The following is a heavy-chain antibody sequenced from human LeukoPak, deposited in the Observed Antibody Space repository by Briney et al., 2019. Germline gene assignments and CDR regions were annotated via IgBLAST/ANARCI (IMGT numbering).Heavy chain of an antibody. CDR1: GYTFTGYY. Sequence: ASVKVSCKASGYTFTGYYMHWVRQAPGQGLEWMGWINPNSGGTNYAQKFQGRVTMTRDTSISTAYMELSSLKFEDTAVYYCARVFCGGGSCYWIFDYWGQGTLVTVSS. CDR2: INPNSGGT. V-gene: IGHV1-2*02. CDR3: ARVFCGGGSCYWIFDY. J-gene: IGHJ4*02. D-gene: IGHD2-15*01.